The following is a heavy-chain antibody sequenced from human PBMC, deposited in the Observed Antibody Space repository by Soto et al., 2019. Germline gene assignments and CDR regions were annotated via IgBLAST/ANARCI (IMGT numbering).Heavy chain of an antibody. CDR2: MNPNSGNT. D-gene: IGHD3-22*01. J-gene: IGHJ6*02. CDR1: GYTFTSND. Sequence: QVKLVQSGAEVKKPGASVKVSCKASGYTFTSNDINWVRQATGQGLEWLGYMNPNSGNTGYAQKFRGRVTMTRNTSMSTTYLELSSLRSEDTAVYFCARGRVAPYYYGYYYYGLDVWGQGTTVTVSS. CDR3: ARGRVAPYYYGYYYYGLDV. V-gene: IGHV1-8*01.